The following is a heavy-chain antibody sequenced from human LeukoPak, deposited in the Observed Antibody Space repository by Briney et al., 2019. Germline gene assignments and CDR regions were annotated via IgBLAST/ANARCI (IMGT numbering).Heavy chain of an antibody. Sequence: SETLSLTCTVSGVSINSYYWSWIRQPPGKGLEWIGYISYSGSTDSNPSLKSRVTTSLDTSKNQFSLRLTSVTAADTAVYYCAAMRYGRDYYYGMDVWSQGTTVTVSS. J-gene: IGHJ6*02. CDR1: GVSINSYY. D-gene: IGHD1-14*01. V-gene: IGHV4-59*01. CDR2: ISYSGST. CDR3: AAMRYGRDYYYGMDV.